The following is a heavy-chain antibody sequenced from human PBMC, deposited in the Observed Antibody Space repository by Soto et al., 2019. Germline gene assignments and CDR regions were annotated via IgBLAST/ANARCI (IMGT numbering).Heavy chain of an antibody. CDR1: GYSFTSYW. Sequence: GESLKISFKGSGYSFTSYWIAWVRQMPGKGLEWMGIIFPSDSDTRYSPSFQGQVTISADRSTSTVFLQWASLKASDTAVYFCARKDKSGYFNWFDPWGQGTLVTVSS. CDR2: IFPSDSDT. J-gene: IGHJ5*02. CDR3: ARKDKSGYFNWFDP. V-gene: IGHV5-51*01. D-gene: IGHD3-22*01.